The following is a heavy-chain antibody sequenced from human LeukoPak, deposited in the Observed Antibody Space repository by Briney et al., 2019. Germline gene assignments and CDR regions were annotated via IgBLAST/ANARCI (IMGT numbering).Heavy chain of an antibody. CDR3: ARWGEGGGLVVHAFDV. Sequence: SETLSLTCTVSGVSISSYYWNWMRQSPGKGLEWIGYSHYSGTSSYNPSLKSRVTISVDTSKNQFSLKLSSVSAADTAVYYCARWGEGGGLVVHAFDVWGQGSMVTVSS. V-gene: IGHV4-59*01. CDR1: GVSISSYY. D-gene: IGHD2-15*01. CDR2: SHYSGTS. J-gene: IGHJ3*01.